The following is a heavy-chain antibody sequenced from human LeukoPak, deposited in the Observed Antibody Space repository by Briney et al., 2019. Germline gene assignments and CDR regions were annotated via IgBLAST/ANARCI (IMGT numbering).Heavy chain of an antibody. D-gene: IGHD3-22*01. J-gene: IGHJ5*02. CDR1: GGSISSHY. Sequence: SETLSLTCTVSGGSISSHYWSWIRQPPGKGLELIGYIYYSGSTNYNPSLKSRVTISVDTSKNQFSLKLSSVTAADTAVYYCARPYYYDSRIDPWGQGILVTVSS. V-gene: IGHV4-59*11. CDR2: IYYSGST. CDR3: ARPYYYDSRIDP.